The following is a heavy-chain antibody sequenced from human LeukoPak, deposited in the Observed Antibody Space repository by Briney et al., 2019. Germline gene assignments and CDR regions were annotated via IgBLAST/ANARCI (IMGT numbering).Heavy chain of an antibody. V-gene: IGHV4-59*01. D-gene: IGHD6-6*01. CDR1: GGSISSYY. CDR2: IYYSGST. J-gene: IGHJ4*02. CDR3: ARGFGALEQLAYIFVY. Sequence: SETLSLTCTASGGSISSYYWSWIRQPPGKGLEWIGYIYYSGSTNYNPSLKSRVTVSVDTSKNQFSLKLSSVTAADTAVYYCARGFGALEQLAYIFVYWGQGTLVTVSS.